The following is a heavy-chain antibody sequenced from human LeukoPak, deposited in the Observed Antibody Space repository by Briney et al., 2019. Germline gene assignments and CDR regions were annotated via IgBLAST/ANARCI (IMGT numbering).Heavy chain of an antibody. V-gene: IGHV3-74*01. D-gene: IGHD1-26*01. CDR2: INPDGSST. Sequence: PGGSLRLSCAASGFTFRSYWMHWVRQAPGKGLVWVSHINPDGSSTTYADSVKGRFTISRDNAKNTLYLQMNSLRTEDTALYYCAKDTRFRGGSYYYFDYWGQGTLVTVSS. J-gene: IGHJ4*02. CDR3: AKDTRFRGGSYYYFDY. CDR1: GFTFRSYW.